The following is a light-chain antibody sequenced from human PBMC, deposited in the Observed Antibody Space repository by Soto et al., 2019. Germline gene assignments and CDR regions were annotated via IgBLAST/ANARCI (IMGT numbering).Light chain of an antibody. Sequence: DIHMTQSPLSLSASVGDRVTITCRTSQSIGTSLNWYQFKAGIAPKLLIYAASSLQSGVPARFSGSGSGTYFTLTISSLQPEDFATYYCHQSYESPRTFGEGTRLDIK. CDR1: QSIGTS. CDR2: AAS. J-gene: IGKJ1*01. V-gene: IGKV1-39*01. CDR3: HQSYESPRT.